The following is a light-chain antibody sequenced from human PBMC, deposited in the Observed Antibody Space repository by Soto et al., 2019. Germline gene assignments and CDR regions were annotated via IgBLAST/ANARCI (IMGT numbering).Light chain of an antibody. J-gene: IGLJ2*01. CDR1: GSDIAVYDF. V-gene: IGLV2-8*01. CDR2: EVT. Sequence: QSALTHPPSASGCPGQSVTISCAGSGSDIAVYDFVSWYQQHPGTAPKLIIYEVTKRPSGVPDRFSGSKSASTASLTVSGLQAEDEADYYCSSYAGSNTLVFGGGTKLTVL. CDR3: SSYAGSNTLV.